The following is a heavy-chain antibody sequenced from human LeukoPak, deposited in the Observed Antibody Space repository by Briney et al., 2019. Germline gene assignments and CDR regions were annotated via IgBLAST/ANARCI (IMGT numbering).Heavy chain of an antibody. CDR1: GGSISRYY. CDR3: TRALVGVGTLDWFDL. Sequence: PSETLSLTCTVSGGSISRYYWSWIRQTPGKGLEWIGYVYNTGITKYNPSLKSRVIISLDTSKNQFSLKMSSVTAADTAVYYCTRALVGVGTLDWFDLWGPGTLVTVSS. D-gene: IGHD1-26*01. J-gene: IGHJ5*02. V-gene: IGHV4-59*12. CDR2: VYNTGIT.